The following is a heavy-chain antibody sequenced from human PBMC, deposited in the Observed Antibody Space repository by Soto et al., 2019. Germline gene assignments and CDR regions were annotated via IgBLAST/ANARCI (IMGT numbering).Heavy chain of an antibody. CDR3: ATDSIVGAIKQAFDI. CDR2: VRSETAGGTS. V-gene: IGHV3-15*07. D-gene: IGHD1-26*01. Sequence: EVQLVESGGGLIEPEGSLRLSGAASGFTFSNAWMNWVRKAPGKGLERVSRVRSETAGGTSEYAAPVSGRFSISRDDSKNTLYLQMNSLKTEDTGVYYCATDSIVGAIKQAFDIWGQGTMVTVSS. CDR1: GFTFSNAW. J-gene: IGHJ3*02.